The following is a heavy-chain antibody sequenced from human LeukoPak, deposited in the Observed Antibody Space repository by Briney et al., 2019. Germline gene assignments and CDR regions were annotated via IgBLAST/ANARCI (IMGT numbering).Heavy chain of an antibody. Sequence: ASVKVSCKASGYTFTSYGISWVRQAPGQGLEWMGWISAYNGNTNYAQKLQGRVTMTTDTSTSTAYMELRSLRSDDTAVYYCARVIGELTYCSSTSCYFDYWGQGTLVTVSS. V-gene: IGHV1-18*01. J-gene: IGHJ4*02. CDR1: GYTFTSYG. CDR3: ARVIGELTYCSSTSCYFDY. D-gene: IGHD2-2*01. CDR2: ISAYNGNT.